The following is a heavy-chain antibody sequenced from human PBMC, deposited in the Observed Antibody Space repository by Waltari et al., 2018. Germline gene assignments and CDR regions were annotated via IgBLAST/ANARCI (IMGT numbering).Heavy chain of an antibody. J-gene: IGHJ6*02. Sequence: QVQLVQSGAEVKKPGASVKVSCKASGYPFTSSDINWVQPATGQGLEWMGWMNPNSGNTGYAQKFQGRVTMTRNTSISTAYMELSSLRSEDTAVYYCARALTTLWDWGMDVWGQGTTVTVSS. CDR2: MNPNSGNT. V-gene: IGHV1-8*01. CDR3: ARALTTLWDWGMDV. D-gene: IGHD3-10*01. CDR1: GYPFTSSD.